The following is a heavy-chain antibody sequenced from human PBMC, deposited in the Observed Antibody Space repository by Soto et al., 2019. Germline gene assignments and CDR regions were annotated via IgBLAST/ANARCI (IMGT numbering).Heavy chain of an antibody. CDR3: VKGRPVVRSPEYFQH. D-gene: IGHD3-22*01. J-gene: IGHJ1*01. CDR1: GFTFSSYA. Sequence: GSLRLSCSASGFTFSSYAMHWVRQAPGKGLEYVSAISSNGGSTYYADSVKGRFAISRDNSKNTLYLQMSSLRAEDTAVYYCVKGRPVVRSPEYFQHWGQGTLVTVSS. CDR2: ISSNGGST. V-gene: IGHV3-64D*06.